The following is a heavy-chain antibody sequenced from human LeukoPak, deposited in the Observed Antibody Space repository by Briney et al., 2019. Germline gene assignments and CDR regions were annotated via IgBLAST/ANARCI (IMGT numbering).Heavy chain of an antibody. D-gene: IGHD6-19*01. V-gene: IGHV4-34*01. Sequence: SETLSLTCAVYGGSFSGYYWSWIRQPPGKGLEWIGEINHSGSTNYNPSLKSRVTISVDTSKNQFSLKLSSVTAADTAVYYCAKDNQVAGLAFDIWGQGTMVTVSS. CDR2: INHSGST. CDR1: GGSFSGYY. J-gene: IGHJ3*02. CDR3: AKDNQVAGLAFDI.